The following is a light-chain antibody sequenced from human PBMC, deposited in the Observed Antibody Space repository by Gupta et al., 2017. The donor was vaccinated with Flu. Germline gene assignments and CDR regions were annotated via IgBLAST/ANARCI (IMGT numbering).Light chain of an antibody. Sequence: EIVMTQSPATLSVSPGERATLSCRASQSVRSNLAWYQQKPGQAPRLLIYGASTTATGLPARFSGSGSGTEFTLTISSLQSEDFAIYYCQQYENWPPITCGQGTRLEIK. V-gene: IGKV3-15*01. CDR1: QSVRSN. CDR3: QQYENWPPIT. CDR2: GAS. J-gene: IGKJ5*01.